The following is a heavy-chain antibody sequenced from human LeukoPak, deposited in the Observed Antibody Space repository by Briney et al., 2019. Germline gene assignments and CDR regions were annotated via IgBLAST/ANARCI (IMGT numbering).Heavy chain of an antibody. Sequence: GGSLRLSCAASGVTFSNYGMHWVRQAPGKGLEWVALISSNGSDKLYGDSVKGRFTISRDDSKSTLYLQMKSLRVEDTAVYYCTTKVIRGNSGDDYDDWGQGTLVTVSS. CDR1: GVTFSNYG. D-gene: IGHD5-12*01. CDR3: TTKVIRGNSGDDYDD. CDR2: ISSNGSDK. J-gene: IGHJ4*02. V-gene: IGHV3-30*03.